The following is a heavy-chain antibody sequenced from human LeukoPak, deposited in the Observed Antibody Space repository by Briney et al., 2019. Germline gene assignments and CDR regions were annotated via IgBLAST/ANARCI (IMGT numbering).Heavy chain of an antibody. V-gene: IGHV3-7*01. J-gene: IGHJ4*02. CDR2: INQDGSEN. CDR3: ARAREAPANVFPDH. Sequence: PGWSLTLSCAASGFTFSRYWMTWVRQSPGKGLEWVANINQDGSENYYGDSVTGRFTISRDNAENSLFLQMNSLRADDTGVYYCARAREAPANVFPDHWGQGVVVTVSS. CDR1: GFTFSRYW. D-gene: IGHD2-15*01.